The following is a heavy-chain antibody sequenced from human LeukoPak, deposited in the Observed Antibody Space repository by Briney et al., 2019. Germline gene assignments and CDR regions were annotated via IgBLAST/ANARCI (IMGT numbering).Heavy chain of an antibody. Sequence: ASVKVSCKASGYTFSTYAMHWVRQAPGQRLEWMGWISTGNGYTEYSQMFQGRLTITRDTSASTAYMELSSLRSEDTAVYYCAIPPRGTRAREVWFDPWGQGTLVTVSS. D-gene: IGHD1/OR15-1a*01. CDR2: ISTGNGYT. J-gene: IGHJ5*02. CDR1: GYTFSTYA. CDR3: AIPPRGTRAREVWFDP. V-gene: IGHV1-3*04.